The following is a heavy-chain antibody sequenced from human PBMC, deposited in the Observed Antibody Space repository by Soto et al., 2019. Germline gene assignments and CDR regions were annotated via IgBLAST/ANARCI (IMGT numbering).Heavy chain of an antibody. CDR3: ARREGDCRGGSCPFYHD. V-gene: IGHV4-31*02. CDR1: GGSIGSRDYY. J-gene: IGHJ4*02. D-gene: IGHD2-15*01. CDR2: IYYNGNT. Sequence: QVQVQESGPGLVKPSQTLSLKCSVSGGSIGSRDYYWSWIRQHPEKGLEWIGSIYYNGNTDYNPSLRGRXTXSXXTSMNEFSLSLTSMTAADTAVYYCARREGDCRGGSCPFYHDWGQGTLVTASS.